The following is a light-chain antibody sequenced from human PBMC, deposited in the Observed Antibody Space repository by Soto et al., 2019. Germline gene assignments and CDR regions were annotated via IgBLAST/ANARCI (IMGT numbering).Light chain of an antibody. CDR2: DAS. V-gene: IGKV1-5*01. CDR3: QQYEKYST. CDR1: QAISVS. J-gene: IGKJ1*01. Sequence: IQLTQSPSSLSASVGDRVTISCRASQAISVSLAWYRQKPGKAPNLLIYDASTLQEGVPSRFSGSGSGTEFTLTVTRLQPDDFATYFCQQYEKYSTFGHGTKVDVK.